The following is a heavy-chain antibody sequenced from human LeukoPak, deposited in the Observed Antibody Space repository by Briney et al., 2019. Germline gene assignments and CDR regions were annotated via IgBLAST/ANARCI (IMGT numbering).Heavy chain of an antibody. CDR3: AKDSPWLQGY. CDR2: ISGSGGST. Sequence: AISGSGGSTYYADSVKGRFTISRDNSKNTLYLQMNSLRAEDTAVYYCAKDSPWLQGYWGQGTLVTVSS. V-gene: IGHV3-23*01. J-gene: IGHJ4*02. D-gene: IGHD5-24*01.